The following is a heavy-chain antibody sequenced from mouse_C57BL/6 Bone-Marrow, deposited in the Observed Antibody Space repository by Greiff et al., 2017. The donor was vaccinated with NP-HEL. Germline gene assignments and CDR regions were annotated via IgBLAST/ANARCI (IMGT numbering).Heavy chain of an antibody. CDR2: IDPENGDT. Sequence: GQMQQSGAELVRPGASVKLSCTASGFNIKDDYMHWVKQRPEQGLEWIGWIDPENGDTEYASKFQGKATITADTSSNTAYLQLSSLTSEDTAVYYCTTYDYDGWFAYWGQGTLVTVSA. D-gene: IGHD2-4*01. CDR3: TTYDYDGWFAY. CDR1: GFNIKDDY. V-gene: IGHV14-4*01. J-gene: IGHJ3*01.